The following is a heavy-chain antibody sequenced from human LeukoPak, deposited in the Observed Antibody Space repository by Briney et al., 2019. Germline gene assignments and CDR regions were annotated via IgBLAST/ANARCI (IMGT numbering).Heavy chain of an antibody. CDR2: MSAYNGNT. D-gene: IGHD3-22*01. V-gene: IGHV1-18*01. CDR3: AREVPTYYYDSTTPRYFDY. CDR1: GYTFTSYG. J-gene: IGHJ4*02. Sequence: ASVKVSCKASGYTFTSYGISWVRQAPGQGLEWMGWMSAYNGNTNYAQKLQGRVTMTTDTSTSTAYMELRSLRSDDTAVYYCAREVPTYYYDSTTPRYFDYWGQGTLVTVSS.